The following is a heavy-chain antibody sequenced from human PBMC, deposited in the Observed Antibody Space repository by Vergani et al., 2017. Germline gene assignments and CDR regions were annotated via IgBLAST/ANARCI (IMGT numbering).Heavy chain of an antibody. V-gene: IGHV1-46*03. CDR2: ITPGGST. Sequence: VQLVQSGTEVKKPGASVKIACKSSGYTFTNYHLHWVRQAPGQGLEWMGIITPGGSTDYGPKFQGRATMTRDTSTRTVYMDLTGLRSDDTAMYYCARTSSISGSYYNGEWDYWGQGTLVVVSS. CDR1: GYTFTNYH. CDR3: ARTSSISGSYYNGEWDY. D-gene: IGHD3-10*01. J-gene: IGHJ4*02.